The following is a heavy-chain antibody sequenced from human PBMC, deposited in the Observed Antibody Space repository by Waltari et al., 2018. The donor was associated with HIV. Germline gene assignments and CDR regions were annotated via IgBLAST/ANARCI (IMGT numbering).Heavy chain of an antibody. V-gene: IGHV5-51*03. J-gene: IGHJ4*02. CDR2: IYPGDSDT. D-gene: IGHD2-8*01. Sequence: EVQLVQSGAEVKKPGESLKISCKGPGYSFATYWIGWVRQVPGKGRECMGIIYPGDSDTRYGPSFQGQVTISADKSIRTAYLQWSSLKASDTAMYYCTKGMYANQDYFDNWGQGTLVTVSS. CDR3: TKGMYANQDYFDN. CDR1: GYSFATYW.